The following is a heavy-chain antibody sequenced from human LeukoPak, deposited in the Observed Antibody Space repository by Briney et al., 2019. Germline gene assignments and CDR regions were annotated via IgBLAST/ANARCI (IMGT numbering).Heavy chain of an antibody. CDR1: GGSISSDY. Sequence: SETLSLTCTVSGGSISSDYCSWIRQPPGKGLEWIGYIYNSGSTNYNPSLKSRVTISVDTSKNQFSLKVSSVTAADTAVYYCARVGGSSSFGYWGQGTLVTVSS. V-gene: IGHV4-59*01. J-gene: IGHJ4*02. D-gene: IGHD6-6*01. CDR3: ARVGGSSSFGY. CDR2: IYNSGST.